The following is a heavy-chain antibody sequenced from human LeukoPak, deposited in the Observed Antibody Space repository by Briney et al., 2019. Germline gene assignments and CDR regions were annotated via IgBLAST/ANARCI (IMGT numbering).Heavy chain of an antibody. CDR3: ARGAVFYYDYVWGSYRYDYFDY. CDR2: MNPNSGNT. V-gene: IGHV1-8*02. CDR1: GYTFTCYD. Sequence: GASVKVSCKASGYTFTCYDINWVRQATGQGLEWMGWMNPNSGNTGYAQKFQGRVTMTRNTSISTAYMELSSLRSEDTAVYYCARGAVFYYDYVWGSYRYDYFDYWGQGTLVTVSS. J-gene: IGHJ4*02. D-gene: IGHD3-16*02.